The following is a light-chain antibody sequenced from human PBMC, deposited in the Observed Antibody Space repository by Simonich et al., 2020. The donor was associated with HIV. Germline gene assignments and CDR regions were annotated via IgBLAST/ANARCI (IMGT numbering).Light chain of an antibody. CDR2: AAS. Sequence: DIQMTQSPSSLSASVGDRVTITWRASQGISNSLAWYQQKPGKAPKLLLYAASRLESGVPSMFSGSGSGTDYTLTISSLQPEDIATYYCQQYDNLPPLTFGGGTKVEIK. CDR1: QGISNS. J-gene: IGKJ4*01. V-gene: IGKV1-NL1*01. CDR3: QQYDNLPPLT.